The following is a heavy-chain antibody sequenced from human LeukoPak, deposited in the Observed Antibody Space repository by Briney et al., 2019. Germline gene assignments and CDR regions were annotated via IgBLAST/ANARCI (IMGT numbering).Heavy chain of an antibody. V-gene: IGHV1-69*13. CDR1: GGTFSSYA. Sequence: SVKVSCKASGGTFSSYAISWVRQAPGQGLEWMGGIIPIFGTANYAQKFQGRVTITADESTSTAYMELSSLRSEDTAVYYCARGPLAVAGHYYYYYTDVWGKGTTVTISS. CDR2: IIPIFGTA. D-gene: IGHD6-19*01. J-gene: IGHJ6*03. CDR3: ARGPLAVAGHYYYYYTDV.